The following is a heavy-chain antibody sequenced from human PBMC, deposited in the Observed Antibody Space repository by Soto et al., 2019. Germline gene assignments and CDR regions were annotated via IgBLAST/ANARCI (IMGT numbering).Heavy chain of an antibody. CDR1: RFFIKKNNL. CDR3: TKNSAYALDY. V-gene: IGHV4-4*02. CDR2: LHHGGST. Sequence: TPFLTFGFSRFFIKKNNLWGWVRQPPGGGLEWIGELHHGGSTNYNPSLESRATFSVDISKNQFFLKLSSVTAADTAVYYCTKNSAYALDYWGQGTLVTVSS. J-gene: IGHJ4*02. D-gene: IGHD5-12*01.